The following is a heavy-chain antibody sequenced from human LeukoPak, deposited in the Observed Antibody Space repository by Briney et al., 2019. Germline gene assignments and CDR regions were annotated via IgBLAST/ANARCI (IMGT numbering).Heavy chain of an antibody. J-gene: IGHJ4*02. Sequence: APVKVSCKVSGYTLTELSMHWVRQAPGKGLEWMGGFDPEDGETIYAQKFQGRVTMTEDTSTDTAYMELSSLRSEDTAVYYCATDSPKTAYYGSGSYYYWGQGTLVTVSS. CDR3: ATDSPKTAYYGSGSYYY. V-gene: IGHV1-24*01. D-gene: IGHD3-10*01. CDR2: FDPEDGET. CDR1: GYTLTELS.